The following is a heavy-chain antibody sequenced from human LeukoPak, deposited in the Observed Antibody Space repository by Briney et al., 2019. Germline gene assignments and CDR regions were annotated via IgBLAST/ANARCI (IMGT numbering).Heavy chain of an antibody. CDR1: GGSISTYY. D-gene: IGHD3-16*02. V-gene: IGHV4-59*12. CDR3: ARGPEYYDYVWGSYRWVYYFDY. CDR2: IYYSGST. J-gene: IGHJ4*02. Sequence: PSETLSLTCTVSGGSISTYYWSWIRQPPGKGLEWIGSIYYSGSTYYNPSLKSRVTISVDTSKNQFSLKLSSVTAADTAVYYCARGPEYYDYVWGSYRWVYYFDYWGQGTLVTVSS.